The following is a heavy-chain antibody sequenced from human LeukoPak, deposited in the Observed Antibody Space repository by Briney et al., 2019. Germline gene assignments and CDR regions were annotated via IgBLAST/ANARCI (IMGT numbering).Heavy chain of an antibody. CDR1: GGSFSGYY. Sequence: SETLSLTCAVYGGSFSGYYWSWIRQPPGKGLEWIGEINHSGSTNYNPSLKSRVTISVDTSKDQFSLKLSSVTAADTAVYYCASLSSSWSSSVDYYYYYMDVWGKGTTVTISS. CDR2: INHSGST. J-gene: IGHJ6*03. D-gene: IGHD6-13*01. CDR3: ASLSSSWSSSVDYYYYYMDV. V-gene: IGHV4-34*01.